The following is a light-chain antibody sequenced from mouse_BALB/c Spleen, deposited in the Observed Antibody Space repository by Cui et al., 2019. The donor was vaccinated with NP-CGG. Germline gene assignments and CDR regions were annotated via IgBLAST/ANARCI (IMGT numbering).Light chain of an antibody. Sequence: QALLTQESALTPSPGETVTLTCRSSTGAVTTGNYANWVQEKPDHLFTGLIGGTNNRAPGVPARFSGSLIGDKAALTITGAQTEDEAIYFCALWYSNHWVFGGGAKLTVL. CDR1: TGAVTTGNY. V-gene: IGLV1*01. CDR3: ALWYSNHWV. CDR2: GTN. J-gene: IGLJ1*01.